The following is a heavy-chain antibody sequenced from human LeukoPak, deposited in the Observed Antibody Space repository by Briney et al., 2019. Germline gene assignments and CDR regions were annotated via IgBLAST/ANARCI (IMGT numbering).Heavy chain of an antibody. CDR1: EFSVGSNY. CDR3: AKVYIGYSYGIVDY. CDR2: IYSGGST. J-gene: IGHJ4*02. D-gene: IGHD5-18*01. V-gene: IGHV3-53*01. Sequence: PGGSLRLSCAASEFSVGSNYMTWVRQAPGTGLEWVSLIYSGGSTYYADSVKGRFTISRDNSKNTLYLQMNSLRAEDTAVYYCAKVYIGYSYGIVDYWGQGTLVTVSS.